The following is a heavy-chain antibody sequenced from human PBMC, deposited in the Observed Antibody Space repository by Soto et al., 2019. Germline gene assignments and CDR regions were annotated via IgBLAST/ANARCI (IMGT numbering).Heavy chain of an antibody. CDR2: ISYDGSNK. J-gene: IGHJ4*02. CDR1: GFTFSSYG. Sequence: QVQLVESGGGVVQPGRSLRLSCAASGFTFSSYGMHWVRQAPGKGLEWVAVISYDGSNKYYADSVKGRFTISRDNSKNTLYLQMNSLRAEDTAVYYCANLLWNSEHSTTDYWGQGTLVTVSS. CDR3: ANLLWNSEHSTTDY. V-gene: IGHV3-30*18. D-gene: IGHD3-10*01.